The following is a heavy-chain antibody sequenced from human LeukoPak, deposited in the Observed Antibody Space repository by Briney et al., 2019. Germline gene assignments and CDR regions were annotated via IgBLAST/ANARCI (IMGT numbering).Heavy chain of an antibody. Sequence: TASETLSLTCTVSGGSISSYYWSWIRQPPGKGLEWIGYIYYSGSTNYNPSLKSRLTISVDTSKNQFSLKLTSVTAADTAVYYCAGGDHARSRGDYENWGQGTLVTVST. CDR3: AGGDHARSRGDYEN. J-gene: IGHJ4*02. D-gene: IGHD2-21*02. CDR2: IYYSGST. V-gene: IGHV4-59*12. CDR1: GGSISSYY.